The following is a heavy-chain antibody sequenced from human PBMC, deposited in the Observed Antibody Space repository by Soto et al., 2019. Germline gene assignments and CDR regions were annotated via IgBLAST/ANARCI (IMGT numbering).Heavy chain of an antibody. CDR3: SSEKLQVVIPAN. D-gene: IGHD6-13*01. Sequence: EVQLVESGGGLVQPGGSLRLSCAASGFTFSSYWMNWVRQAPGKGLEWVANIKQDRSEKYYVDSVKGRFTVTRHNTKTTLYLQMNSLRVDATAVYYCSSEKLQVVIPANWGQGTLVTVSS. V-gene: IGHV3-7*01. J-gene: IGHJ4*02. CDR1: GFTFSSYW. CDR2: IKQDRSEK.